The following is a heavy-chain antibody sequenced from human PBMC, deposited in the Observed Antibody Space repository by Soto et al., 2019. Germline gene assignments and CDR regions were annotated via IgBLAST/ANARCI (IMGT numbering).Heavy chain of an antibody. J-gene: IGHJ5*02. CDR3: TTDPHYDFWSGYPPPWFDP. Sequence: PGGSLRLSCAASGFTFSNAWMSWVRQAPGKGLEWVGRIKSKTDGGTTDYAAPVKGRFTISRDDSKNTLYLQMNSLKTEDTAVYYCTTDPHYDFWSGYPPPWFDPWGQGTLVTVSS. CDR1: GFTFSNAW. D-gene: IGHD3-3*01. CDR2: IKSKTDGGTT. V-gene: IGHV3-15*01.